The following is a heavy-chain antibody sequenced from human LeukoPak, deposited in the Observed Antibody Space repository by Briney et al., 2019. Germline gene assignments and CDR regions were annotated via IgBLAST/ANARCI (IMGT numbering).Heavy chain of an antibody. J-gene: IGHJ4*02. Sequence: AETLSLTCTVSGGSISSSSYYWGWGRQPPGKGREWIGSIYYSGSTYYNPSLKSRVTISVATSKNQFSLKLSSVTAADTAVYYCARTPIAARPGYWGQGTLVTVSS. CDR3: ARTPIAARPGY. CDR1: GGSISSSSYY. CDR2: IYYSGST. D-gene: IGHD6-6*01. V-gene: IGHV4-39*01.